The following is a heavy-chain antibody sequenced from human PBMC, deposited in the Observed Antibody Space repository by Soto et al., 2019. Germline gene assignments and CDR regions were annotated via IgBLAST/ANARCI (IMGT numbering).Heavy chain of an antibody. J-gene: IGHJ3*02. CDR2: INYSGST. CDR1: GGSISSYY. D-gene: IGHD3-9*01. Sequence: SETLSLTWTVSGGSISSYYWIWIRQPPGKELEYIGYINYSGSTNYNPSLKSRVTISVDTSKNHFSLKLSSVTAADTAVYYCASLNFDLLTGYYAFDIWGQGKMVTVSS. CDR3: ASLNFDLLTGYYAFDI. V-gene: IGHV4-59*08.